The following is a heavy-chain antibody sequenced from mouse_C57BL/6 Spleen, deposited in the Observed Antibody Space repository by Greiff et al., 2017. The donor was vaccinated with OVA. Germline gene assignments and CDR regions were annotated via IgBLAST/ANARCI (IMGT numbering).Heavy chain of an antibody. CDR2: INPYNGGT. Sequence: EVQLQQSGPVLVKPGASVKMSCKASGYTFTDYYMNWVKQSHGKSLEWIGVINPYNGGTSYNQKFKGKATLTVDKSSSTAYMELNSLTSEDSAVYYCARGFPTVVATGAMDVWGQGTSVTVSS. D-gene: IGHD1-1*01. CDR1: GYTFTDYY. V-gene: IGHV1-19*01. CDR3: ARGFPTVVATGAMDV. J-gene: IGHJ4*01.